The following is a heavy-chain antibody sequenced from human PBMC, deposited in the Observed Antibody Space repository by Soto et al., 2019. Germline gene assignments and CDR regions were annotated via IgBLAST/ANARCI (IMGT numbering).Heavy chain of an antibody. V-gene: IGHV1-18*01. CDR3: LSSVGPRDDLEWLLSRSGF. D-gene: IGHD3-3*01. Sequence: ASVKVSCKASGYTFTSYGISWVRQAPGQGLEWMGWISAYNGNTNYAQKLQGRVTMTTDTSTSTAYMELRSLRSDDTAVSYCLSSVGPRDDLEWLLSRSGFWGQGTLVTLSS. CDR2: ISAYNGNT. CDR1: GYTFTSYG. J-gene: IGHJ4*02.